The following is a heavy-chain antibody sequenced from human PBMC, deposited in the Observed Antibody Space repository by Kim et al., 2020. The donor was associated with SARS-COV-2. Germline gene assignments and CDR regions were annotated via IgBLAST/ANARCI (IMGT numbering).Heavy chain of an antibody. V-gene: IGHV5-51*01. D-gene: IGHD1-1*01. Sequence: YSPSFQGQVTISADKSISTAYLQWSSLQASDTAMYYCARLDGNPTYYFDYWGQGTLVTVSS. CDR3: ARLDGNPTYYFDY. J-gene: IGHJ4*02.